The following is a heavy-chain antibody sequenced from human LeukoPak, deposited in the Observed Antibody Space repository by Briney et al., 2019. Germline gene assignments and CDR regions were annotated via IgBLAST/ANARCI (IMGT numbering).Heavy chain of an antibody. CDR1: GFTFSSYA. CDR2: ISGSGGST. CDR3: ARGRLGALIDYYMDV. Sequence: GGSLRLSCAASGFTFSSYAMSLVRQAPGKGLEWVSAISGSGGSTYYADSVKGRFTISRDNSKNTLYLQMNSLRAEDTAVYYCARGRLGALIDYYMDVWGKGTTVTVSS. J-gene: IGHJ6*03. V-gene: IGHV3-23*01. D-gene: IGHD3-16*01.